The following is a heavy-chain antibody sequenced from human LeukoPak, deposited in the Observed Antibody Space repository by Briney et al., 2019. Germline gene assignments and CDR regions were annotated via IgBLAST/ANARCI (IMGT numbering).Heavy chain of an antibody. V-gene: IGHV3-30*02. CDR1: GFTFSSYG. D-gene: IGHD6-13*01. Sequence: PGGSLRLSXAASGFTFSSYGMHWVRQAPGKGLEWVAFIRYDGSNKYYADSVKGRFTISRDNSKNTLYLQMNSLRAEDTAVYYCANRGGSSWYGLDYWGQGTLVTVSS. CDR3: ANRGGSSWYGLDY. CDR2: IRYDGSNK. J-gene: IGHJ4*02.